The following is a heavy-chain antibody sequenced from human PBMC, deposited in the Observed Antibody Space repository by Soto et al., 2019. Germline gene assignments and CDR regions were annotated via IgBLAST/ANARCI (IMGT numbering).Heavy chain of an antibody. CDR3: ARDRGGTYRGVGVCES. V-gene: IGHV1-69*05. Sequence: QIQLVQSGAEVKKPGSSVKVSCKASGGTLRHYAISWVRQAPGQGLEWMGGIIPIFGAIHYAQKFQGRVTISXDEYPSTVYVEMSRLRAAGTAGFCRARDRGGTYRGVGVCESWGQGTLVRVYS. J-gene: IGHJ5*02. CDR2: IIPIFGAI. CDR1: GGTLRHYA. D-gene: IGHD3-16*02.